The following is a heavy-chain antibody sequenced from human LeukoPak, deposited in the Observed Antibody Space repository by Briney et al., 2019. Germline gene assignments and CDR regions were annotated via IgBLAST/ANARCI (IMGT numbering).Heavy chain of an antibody. J-gene: IGHJ4*02. CDR3: ARQARVVYDYVWGPTLYYFDY. V-gene: IGHV4-38-2*02. CDR2: IYHSGST. D-gene: IGHD3-16*01. CDR1: GYSISSGYY. Sequence: SETLSLTCTVSGYSISSGYYWGWIRQPPGKGLEWIGSIYHSGSTYYNPSLKSRVTISVDTSKNQFSLKLSSVTAADTAVYYCARQARVVYDYVWGPTLYYFDYWGQGTLVTVSS.